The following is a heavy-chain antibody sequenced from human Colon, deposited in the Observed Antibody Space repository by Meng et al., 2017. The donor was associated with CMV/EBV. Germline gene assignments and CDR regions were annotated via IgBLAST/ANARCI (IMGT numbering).Heavy chain of an antibody. D-gene: IGHD3-3*01. CDR3: ARGHLALSLRFLEWLPSGRFDP. CDR2: INHSGST. V-gene: IGHV4-34*01. CDR1: GYY. Sequence: GYYLSWIRQPPGKGLEWIEEINHSGSTNYNPSLKSRVTISVDTSKNQFSLKLSSVTAADTAVYYCARGHLALSLRFLEWLPSGRFDPWGQGTLVTVSS. J-gene: IGHJ5*02.